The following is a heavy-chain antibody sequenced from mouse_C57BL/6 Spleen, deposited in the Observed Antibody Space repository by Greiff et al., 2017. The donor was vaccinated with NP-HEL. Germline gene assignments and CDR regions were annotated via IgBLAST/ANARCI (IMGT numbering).Heavy chain of an antibody. D-gene: IGHD1-1*01. CDR1: GFTFSSYG. CDR3: AREDYYGSSLYFDY. CDR2: ISSGGSYT. J-gene: IGHJ2*01. V-gene: IGHV5-6*01. Sequence: EVQGVESGGDLVKPGGSLKLSCAASGFTFSSYGMSWVRQTPDKRLEWVATISSGGSYTYYPDSVKGRFTISRDNAKNTLYLQMSSLKSEDTAMYCCAREDYYGSSLYFDYWGQGTTLTVSS.